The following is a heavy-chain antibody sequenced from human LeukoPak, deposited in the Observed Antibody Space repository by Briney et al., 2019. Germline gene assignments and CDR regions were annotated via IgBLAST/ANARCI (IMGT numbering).Heavy chain of an antibody. CDR1: GFTFSSYS. V-gene: IGHV3-23*01. J-gene: IGHJ4*02. D-gene: IGHD1-7*01. CDR3: AKGRTYFDY. Sequence: GGSLRLSCAASGFTFSSYSMNWVRQAPGKGLEWVSSISGSGGSTYYADSVKGRFTISRDNSKNTLYLQMNSLRAEDTAVYYCAKGRTYFDYWGQGTLVTVSS. CDR2: ISGSGGST.